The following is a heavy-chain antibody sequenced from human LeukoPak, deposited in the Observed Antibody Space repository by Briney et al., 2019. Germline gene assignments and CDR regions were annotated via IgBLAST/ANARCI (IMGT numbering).Heavy chain of an antibody. CDR2: ISGSGGST. J-gene: IGHJ5*02. V-gene: IGHV3-23*01. CDR1: GFTLSSYA. D-gene: IGHD6-19*01. CDR3: AKDSSGWGYNWFDP. Sequence: GGSLRLSCAASGFTLSSYAMSWVRQAPGKGLEWVSAISGSGGSTYYADSVKGRFTISRDNSKNTLYLQMNSLRAEDTAVYYCAKDSSGWGYNWFDPWGQGTLVTVSS.